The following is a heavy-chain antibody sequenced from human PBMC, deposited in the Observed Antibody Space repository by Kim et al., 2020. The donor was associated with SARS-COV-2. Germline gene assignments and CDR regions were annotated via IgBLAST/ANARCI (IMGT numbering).Heavy chain of an antibody. Sequence: GLEWMGGFDPEDGETSYAQKFQGRVTMTEDTSTDTAYMELSSLRSEDTAVYYCATGPTISGSLRDYYYYYGMDVWGQGTTVTVSS. V-gene: IGHV1-24*01. J-gene: IGHJ6*02. CDR2: FDPEDGET. D-gene: IGHD3-10*01. CDR3: ATGPTISGSLRDYYYYYGMDV.